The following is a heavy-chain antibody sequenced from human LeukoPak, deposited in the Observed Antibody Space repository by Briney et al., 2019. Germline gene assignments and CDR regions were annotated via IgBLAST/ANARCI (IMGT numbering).Heavy chain of an antibody. J-gene: IGHJ6*02. D-gene: IGHD3-10*01. CDR2: VSSSSSPT. Sequence: GGSLRLSCAASGFTFNIYNMNWVRQAPGKGLEWVSYVSSSSSPTYYADSVKGRFTISRDNAKNSVYLQMNSLRDEDTAVYYCARQRGSGSPHYYYYGMDVWGQGTTVTVSS. V-gene: IGHV3-48*02. CDR1: GFTFNIYN. CDR3: ARQRGSGSPHYYYYGMDV.